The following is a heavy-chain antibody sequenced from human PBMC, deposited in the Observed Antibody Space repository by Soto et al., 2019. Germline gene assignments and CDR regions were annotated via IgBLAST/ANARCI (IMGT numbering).Heavy chain of an antibody. V-gene: IGHV3-73*02. CDR3: TNPQVYYGMDV. CDR2: IRSKANNYAT. J-gene: IGHJ6*02. Sequence: EVQLVESGGGLVQPGGSLKLSCAASGFTFSDSAVHWVRQASGKGLEWVGRIRSKANNYATAYAASVQGRFTIFRDDLKNTAYLQMNSLKTEDTAVYHCTNPQVYYGMDVWGQGTTVTVSS. CDR1: GFTFSDSA.